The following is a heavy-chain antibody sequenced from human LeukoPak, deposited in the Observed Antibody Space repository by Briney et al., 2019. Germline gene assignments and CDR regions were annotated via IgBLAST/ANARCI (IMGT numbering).Heavy chain of an antibody. Sequence: ASVKVSCKASGYTLTGYYMHWVRQAPGQGLEWMGWINPNSGGTNYAQKFQGRVTMTRDTSISTAYMELSRLRSDDTAVYYCARMAGYCSSTSCYGSGYFDYWGQGTLVTVSS. CDR2: INPNSGGT. CDR1: GYTLTGYY. D-gene: IGHD2-2*03. V-gene: IGHV1-2*02. CDR3: ARMAGYCSSTSCYGSGYFDY. J-gene: IGHJ4*02.